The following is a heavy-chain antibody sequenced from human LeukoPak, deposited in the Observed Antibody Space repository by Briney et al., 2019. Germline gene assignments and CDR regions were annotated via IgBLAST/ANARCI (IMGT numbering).Heavy chain of an antibody. J-gene: IGHJ4*02. V-gene: IGHV4-34*01. D-gene: IGHD2-15*01. CDR1: GGPISSYY. CDR3: ARWAREFRYCSGGSCYYFDY. CDR2: INHSGST. Sequence: ETLSLTCTVSGGPISSYYWSWIRQPPGKGLEWIGEINHSGSTNYNPSLKSRVTISVDTSKNQFSLKLSSVTAADTAVYYCARWAREFRYCSGGSCYYFDYWGQGTLVTVSS.